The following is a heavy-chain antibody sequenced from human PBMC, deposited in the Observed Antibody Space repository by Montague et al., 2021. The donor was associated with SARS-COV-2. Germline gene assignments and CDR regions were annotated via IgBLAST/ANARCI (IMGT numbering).Heavy chain of an antibody. CDR1: GGSMNSYY. V-gene: IGHV4-59*08. Sequence: SETLSLTCTVSGGSMNSYYWSWIRQAPGKGLEWIGWIYYSGSSYSHPSLKSRLTISADTSRSEFYLKLTSVTAADTAVYYCVREGGSMTFDYWGQGILVTVSS. D-gene: IGHD1-26*01. J-gene: IGHJ4*02. CDR2: IYYSGSS. CDR3: VREGGSMTFDY.